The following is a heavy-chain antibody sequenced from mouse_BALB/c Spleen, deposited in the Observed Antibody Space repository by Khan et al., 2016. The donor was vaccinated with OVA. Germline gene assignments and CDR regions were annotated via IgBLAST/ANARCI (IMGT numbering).Heavy chain of an antibody. CDR2: INTGGAYT. D-gene: IGHD1-1*01. Sequence: DVQLVESGGDFVRPGGSLKLSCAASGFTFSTYGMSWVRQTPDKRLEWVATINTGGAYTYYPDTVKGRFTISRENAKNTLYLQLSSLKSEDTAIYYCARLAYYYNSEGYAYWGRGTLVTVSA. V-gene: IGHV5-6*01. CDR3: ARLAYYYNSEGYAY. CDR1: GFTFSTYG. J-gene: IGHJ3*01.